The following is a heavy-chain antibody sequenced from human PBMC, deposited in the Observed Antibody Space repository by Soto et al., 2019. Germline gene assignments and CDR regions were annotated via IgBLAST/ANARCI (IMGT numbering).Heavy chain of an antibody. D-gene: IGHD4-4*01. CDR2: IYHSGST. CDR3: ARGNSNELFDP. V-gene: IGHV4-39*07. J-gene: IGHJ5*02. Sequence: SETLFLTCSVSGGSISSGYYYWGWIRQPPGKGLEWIGSIYHSGSTYYNPSLKSRVTISVDTSKNQFSLKLSSVTAADTAVYYCARGNSNELFDPWGQGTLVTVSS. CDR1: GGSISSGYYY.